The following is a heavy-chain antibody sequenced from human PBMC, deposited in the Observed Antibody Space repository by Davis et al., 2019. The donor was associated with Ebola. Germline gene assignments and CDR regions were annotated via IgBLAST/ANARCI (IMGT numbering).Heavy chain of an antibody. V-gene: IGHV3-73*01. J-gene: IGHJ6*02. CDR2: IRSKANSYAT. D-gene: IGHD4-17*01. Sequence: LSCAASGFTFSVSAMHWVRQASGNGLEWVGRIRSKANSYATAYAASVKGRFTISRDDSKNTAYLQMNSLKTEDTAVYYCARDLRYEYYYYGMDVWGQGTTVTVSS. CDR3: ARDLRYEYYYYGMDV. CDR1: GFTFSVSA.